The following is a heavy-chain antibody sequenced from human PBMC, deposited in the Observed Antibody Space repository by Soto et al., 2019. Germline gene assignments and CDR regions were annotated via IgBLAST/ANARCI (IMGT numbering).Heavy chain of an antibody. J-gene: IGHJ6*01. Sequence: SLPLSDAACGLTFISYGVLWVRLAPRKGLDGVADISYDGSTNYYADSVKGRITISRDNANNTLYLQMKRLSAEDTAVLYCAKYDRAMAFEKYLGMLVWGLGTTVTVSS. V-gene: IGHV3-30*18. CDR3: AKYDRAMAFEKYLGMLV. D-gene: IGHD5-18*01. CDR2: ISYDGSTN. CDR1: GLTFISYG.